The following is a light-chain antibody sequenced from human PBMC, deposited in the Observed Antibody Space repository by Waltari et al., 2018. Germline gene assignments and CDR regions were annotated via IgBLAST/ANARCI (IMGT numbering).Light chain of an antibody. V-gene: IGKV3-20*01. J-gene: IGKJ1*01. Sequence: EIVLTQSPATLSLSPGERATLSCRASQSIGKYLIWYQQKPGQAPRLLIYASSIRATGIPDRFSGSGSVTDFSRTISSLEPEDFAVYYCQKNEALPATFGQGTKVEIK. CDR1: QSIGKY. CDR3: QKNEALPAT. CDR2: ASS.